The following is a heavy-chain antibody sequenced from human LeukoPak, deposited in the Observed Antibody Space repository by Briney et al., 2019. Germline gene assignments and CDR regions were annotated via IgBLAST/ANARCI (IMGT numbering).Heavy chain of an antibody. V-gene: IGHV4-61*02. D-gene: IGHD3-22*01. J-gene: IGHJ4*02. Sequence: SETLSLTCTVSGGSISSGSYYWSWIRQPAGKGLEWIGRIYTSGSTNYNPSLKSRVTISVDTSKNQFSLKLSSVTAADTAVYYCARGGYYYDSSGYYYNDYWGQGTLVTVSS. CDR3: ARGGYYYDSSGYYYNDY. CDR1: GGSISSGSYY. CDR2: IYTSGST.